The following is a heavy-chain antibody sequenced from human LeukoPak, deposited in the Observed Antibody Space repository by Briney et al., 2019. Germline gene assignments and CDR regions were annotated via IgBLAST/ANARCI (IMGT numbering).Heavy chain of an antibody. J-gene: IGHJ4*02. D-gene: IGHD6-19*01. V-gene: IGHV3-30*18. CDR3: AKVFQWLVPDY. Sequence: GGALRLSCAASGFSFSSYYMSWVRQAPGKGLEWVAVISYDGSNKYYADSVKGRFTISRDNSKNTLYLQMNSLRAEDTAVYYCAKVFQWLVPDYWGQGTLVTVSS. CDR2: ISYDGSNK. CDR1: GFSFSSYY.